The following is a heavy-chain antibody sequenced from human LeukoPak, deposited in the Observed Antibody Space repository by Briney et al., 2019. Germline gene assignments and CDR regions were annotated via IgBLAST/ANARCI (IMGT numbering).Heavy chain of an antibody. CDR2: VSASGGST. D-gene: IGHD5-18*01. V-gene: IGHV3-23*01. CDR3: AKGAASRGYTYMAK. J-gene: IGHJ4*02. CDR1: AFTFRSYA. Sequence: GGSLRLSCAASAFTFRSYAMIWVRQAPGKGLEWVSTVSASGGSTYYADSVKGRFTISRDNSNNTLSLQINSPRPEDTAVYYCAKGAASRGYTYMAKWGQGTLVTVSS.